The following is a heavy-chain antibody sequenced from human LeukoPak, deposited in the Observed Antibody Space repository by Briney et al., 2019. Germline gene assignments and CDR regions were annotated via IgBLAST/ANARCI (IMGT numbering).Heavy chain of an antibody. Sequence: SETLSLTCTVSGGSMSPYHWGWIRQPPGKGLEWTGYIYYSGSTNYNPSLNSRVTISVDTSKNQFSLRLSSVTAAGTAIYYCARAVSGCFDYWGQGILVTVSS. J-gene: IGHJ4*02. CDR2: IYYSGST. V-gene: IGHV4-59*08. CDR1: GGSMSPYH. CDR3: ARAVSGCFDY. D-gene: IGHD6-19*01.